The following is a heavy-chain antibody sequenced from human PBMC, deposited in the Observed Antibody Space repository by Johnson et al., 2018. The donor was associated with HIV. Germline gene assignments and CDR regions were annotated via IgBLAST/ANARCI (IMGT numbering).Heavy chain of an antibody. CDR1: GFTFSSYA. J-gene: IGHJ3*02. D-gene: IGHD6-19*01. Sequence: VQLVESGGGVVQPGRSLRLSCEASGFTFSSYAMNWVRQAPGKGLEWVSGISGGGSGTYYADSVKGRFTISRDNSKNTLYLQMNSLRAEDTAVYYCARDVRSGWHQGRDAFDICGQGTMVTVSS. V-gene: IGHV3-23*04. CDR3: ARDVRSGWHQGRDAFDI. CDR2: ISGGGSGT.